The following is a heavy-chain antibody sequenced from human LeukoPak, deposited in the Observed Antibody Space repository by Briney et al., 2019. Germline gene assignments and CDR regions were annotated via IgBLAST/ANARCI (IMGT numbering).Heavy chain of an antibody. CDR1: GFTFSSYD. V-gene: IGHV3-33*01. CDR2: IWYDGSNK. Sequence: GGSLRLSCVVSGFTFSSYDMHWVRQAPGKGLEWVAVIWYDGSNKYYADSVKGRFTISRDNSKNTLYLQMNSLRAEDTAVCYCARGLDLGYFQHWGQGTLVTVSS. J-gene: IGHJ1*01. D-gene: IGHD4-11*01. CDR3: ARGLDLGYFQH.